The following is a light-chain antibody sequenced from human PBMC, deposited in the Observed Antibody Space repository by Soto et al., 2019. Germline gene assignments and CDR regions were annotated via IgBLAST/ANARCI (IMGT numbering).Light chain of an antibody. V-gene: IGKV3-15*01. CDR3: QQYNDWPIT. J-gene: IGKJ5*01. Sequence: IVLTQSPATLSVSPGERATLSCRASQSVSGDLAWYHHKPGQPPRLLIYDASTRALDTPARFAGSGSGTEFTLTISSLQSEDFAVYFCQQYNDWPITCGQGTRLEIK. CDR1: QSVSGD. CDR2: DAS.